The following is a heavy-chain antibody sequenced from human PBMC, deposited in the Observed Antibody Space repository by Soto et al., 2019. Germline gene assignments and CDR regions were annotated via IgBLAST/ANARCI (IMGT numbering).Heavy chain of an antibody. V-gene: IGHV3-7*01. J-gene: IGHJ6*02. CDR2: IKQDGSEK. CDR1: GFTFSSYW. D-gene: IGHD3-22*01. CDR3: ARDRATYYYDSSGYYLPPCGMDV. Sequence: PGGSLRLSCAASGFTFSSYWMSWVRQAPGKGLEWVANIKQDGSEKYYVDSVKGRFTISRDNAKNSLYLQMNSLRAEDTAVYYCARDRATYYYDSSGYYLPPCGMDVWGQGTTVTVSS.